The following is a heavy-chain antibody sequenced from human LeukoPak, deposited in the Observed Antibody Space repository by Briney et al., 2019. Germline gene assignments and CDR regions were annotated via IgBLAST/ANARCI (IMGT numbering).Heavy chain of an antibody. CDR1: GGSISSYY. Sequence: SETLSLTCTVFGGSISSYYWSWIRQPPGKGLEWIGEINHSGSTNYNPSLKSRVTISVDTSKNQFSLKLSSVTAADTAVYYCARGYCSGGSCKFDYWGQGTLVTVSS. CDR3: ARGYCSGGSCKFDY. J-gene: IGHJ4*02. CDR2: INHSGST. V-gene: IGHV4-34*01. D-gene: IGHD2-15*01.